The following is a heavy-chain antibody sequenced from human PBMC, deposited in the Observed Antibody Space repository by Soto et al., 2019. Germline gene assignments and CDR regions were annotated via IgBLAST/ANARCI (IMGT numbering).Heavy chain of an antibody. J-gene: IGHJ6*02. CDR2: INPNSGGT. D-gene: IGHD6-19*01. V-gene: IGHV1-2*04. CDR3: ARAAGLPGIAVAGKKPGSEYYYGMDV. Sequence: GASVKVSCKASGYTFTGYYMHWVRQAPGQGLEWMGWINPNSGGTNYAQKFQGWVTMTRDTSISTAYMELSRLRSDDTAVYYCARAAGLPGIAVAGKKPGSEYYYGMDVWGQGTTVTVSS. CDR1: GYTFTGYY.